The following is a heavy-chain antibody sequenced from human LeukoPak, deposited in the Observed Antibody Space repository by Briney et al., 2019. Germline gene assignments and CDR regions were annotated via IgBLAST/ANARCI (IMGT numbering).Heavy chain of an antibody. J-gene: IGHJ4*02. D-gene: IGHD5-24*01. CDR3: ARHLGVFRWLQPHFDY. CDR2: IYYSGST. Sequence: SETLSLTCTVSGGSISSSSYYWGWIRQPPGKGLEWIGSIYYSGSTYYNPSLKSRVTISVDTSKNQFSLKLSSVTAADTAVYYCARHLGVFRWLQPHFDYWGQGTLVAVSS. V-gene: IGHV4-39*01. CDR1: GGSISSSSYY.